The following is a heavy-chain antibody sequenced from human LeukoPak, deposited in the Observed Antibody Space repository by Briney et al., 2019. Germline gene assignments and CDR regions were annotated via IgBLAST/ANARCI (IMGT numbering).Heavy chain of an antibody. V-gene: IGHV3-48*01. D-gene: IGHD6-19*01. J-gene: IGHJ4*02. CDR2: ISSTSITM. Sequence: GGSLRLSCAASGFTFNRNNMNWVRQAPGKGLEWVSYISSTSITMYYADSVKGRFTISRDNAKNSLYLQMNSLRADDTAVYYCARETILAVAGYFWGQGTLVTVSS. CDR1: GFTFNRNN. CDR3: ARETILAVAGYF.